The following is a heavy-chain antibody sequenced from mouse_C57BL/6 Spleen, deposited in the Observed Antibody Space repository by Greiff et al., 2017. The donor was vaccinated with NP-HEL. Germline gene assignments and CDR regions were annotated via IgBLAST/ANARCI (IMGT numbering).Heavy chain of an antibody. V-gene: IGHV1-52*01. CDR2: IDPSDSET. CDR1: GYTFTSYW. CDR3: ARSYGNYQAWFAY. Sequence: VKLQQPGAELVRPGSSVKLSCKASGYTFTSYWMHWVKQRPIQGLEWIGNIDPSDSETHYNQKFKDKATLTVDKSSSTAYMQLSSLTSEDSAVYYGARSYGNYQAWFAYWGQGTLVTVSA. J-gene: IGHJ3*01. D-gene: IGHD2-10*02.